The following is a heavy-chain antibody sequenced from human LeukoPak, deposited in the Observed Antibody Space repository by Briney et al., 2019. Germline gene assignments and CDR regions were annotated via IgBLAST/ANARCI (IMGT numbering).Heavy chain of an antibody. CDR1: GFSFSDCG. V-gene: IGHV3-30*02. J-gene: IGHJ4*02. CDR3: AKGPIVGWYSSSDASAFDY. CDR2: IPLHGINK. Sequence: GGSLRLSCAASGFSFSDCGMHWARQAPGKGLEWVTYIPLHGINKYYADSVKGRFTISRDNSKNTLYLQMNSLRAEDTAVYYCAKGPIVGWYSSSDASAFDYWGQGTLVTVSS. D-gene: IGHD6-6*01.